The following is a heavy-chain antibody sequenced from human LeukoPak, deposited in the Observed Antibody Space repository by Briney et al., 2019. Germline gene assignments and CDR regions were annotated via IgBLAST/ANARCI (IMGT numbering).Heavy chain of an antibody. CDR1: GFTFSSYS. CDR2: ISYDGSNK. V-gene: IGHV3-30*18. Sequence: PGRSLRLSCAASGFTFSSYSMHWVRQAPGKGLEWVAVISYDGSNKYYADSVKGRFTISRDNSKNTLYLQMNSLRAEDTAVYYCAKGGVGSSPYYYYGMDVWGQGTTVTVSS. J-gene: IGHJ6*02. CDR3: AKGGVGSSPYYYYGMDV. D-gene: IGHD6-6*01.